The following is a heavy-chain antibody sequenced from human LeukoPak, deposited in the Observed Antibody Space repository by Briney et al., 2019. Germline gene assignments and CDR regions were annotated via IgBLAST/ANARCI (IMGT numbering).Heavy chain of an antibody. CDR3: ARGGAVAGYGMDV. D-gene: IGHD6-19*01. CDR2: IYTSGST. V-gene: IGHV4-61*02. CDR1: GGSISSGSYY. J-gene: IGHJ6*02. Sequence: PSETLSLTCTVPGGSISSGSYYWSWIRQPAGKGLEWIGRIYTSGSTNYNPSLKSRVTISVDTSKNQFSLKLSSVTAADTAVYYCARGGAVAGYGMDVWGQGTTVTVSS.